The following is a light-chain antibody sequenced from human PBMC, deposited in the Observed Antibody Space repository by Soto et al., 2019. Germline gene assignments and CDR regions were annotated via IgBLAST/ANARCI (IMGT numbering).Light chain of an antibody. J-gene: IGKJ2*01. CDR2: AAS. CDR1: QGISNW. V-gene: IGKV1-12*01. CDR3: QQYSTLPHT. Sequence: DIQMTQSPSSVSASVGDRVTITCRASQGISNWLAWYQQEPGKAPKLLIYAASTLRRGVPSRFRGSGSGTDFTLTISRLEPEDFVVYYCQQYSTLPHTFGQGTKLEVK.